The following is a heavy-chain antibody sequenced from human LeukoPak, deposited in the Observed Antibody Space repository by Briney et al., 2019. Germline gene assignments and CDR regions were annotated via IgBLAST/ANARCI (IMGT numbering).Heavy chain of an antibody. CDR2: ISFDGGNK. CDR1: GFTFSSYA. V-gene: IGHV3-30-3*01. CDR3: ARDPGGYNSGPFDY. D-gene: IGHD3-22*01. Sequence: QAGGSLRLSCAASGFTFSSYAMHWVRQAPGKGLEWVALISFDGGNKYYADSVKGRFTISRDNSKNTLYLQMNSLRAEDTAVYYCARDPGGYNSGPFDYWGQGTLVTVSS. J-gene: IGHJ4*02.